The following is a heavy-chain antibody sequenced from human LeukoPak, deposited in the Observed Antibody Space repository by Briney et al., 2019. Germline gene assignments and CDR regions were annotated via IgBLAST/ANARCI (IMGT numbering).Heavy chain of an antibody. CDR1: GYTFTKYY. Sequence: ASVKVSCKASGYTFTKYYIHWVRQAPGQGLEWLGVINVSGGGATYAQKFQGRITMTRDTSTSTAYMELSSLRSEDTAVYYCARKHYYDSSGYYDPEDDWFDPWGQGTLVTVSS. V-gene: IGHV1-46*01. CDR3: ARKHYYDSSGYYDPEDDWFDP. CDR2: INVSGGGA. D-gene: IGHD3-22*01. J-gene: IGHJ5*02.